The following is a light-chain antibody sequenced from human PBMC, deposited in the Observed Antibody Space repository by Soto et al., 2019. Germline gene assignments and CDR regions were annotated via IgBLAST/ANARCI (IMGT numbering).Light chain of an antibody. CDR3: QQYGSSTT. J-gene: IGKJ2*01. V-gene: IGKV3-20*01. Sequence: EIVLPQSPGALSLSPGERVTLSCRASQSVNSAYLAWYQQKHGQPPRLLIYSAYNRATGIPDRFSGSGSATHFTLTISSLEREDFAMYFGQQYGSSTTSGQGTYLHVK. CDR2: SAY. CDR1: QSVNSAY.